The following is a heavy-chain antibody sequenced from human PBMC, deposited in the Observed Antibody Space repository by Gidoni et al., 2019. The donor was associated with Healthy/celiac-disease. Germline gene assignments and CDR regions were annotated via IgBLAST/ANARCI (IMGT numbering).Heavy chain of an antibody. J-gene: IGHJ6*03. Sequence: QVQLQESGPGLVKPSETLSLTCTVSGGSISSYYWSWIRQPPGKGLEWIGYIYYSGSTNYNPSLKSRVTISVDTSKNQFSLKLSSVTAADTAVYYCARSYSSSWYERGLVYYYMDVWGKGTTVTVSS. CDR3: ARSYSSSWYERGLVYYYMDV. D-gene: IGHD6-13*01. CDR1: GGSISSYY. CDR2: IYYSGST. V-gene: IGHV4-59*01.